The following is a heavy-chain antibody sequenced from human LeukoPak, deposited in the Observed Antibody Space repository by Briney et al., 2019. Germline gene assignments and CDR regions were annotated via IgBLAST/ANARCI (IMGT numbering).Heavy chain of an antibody. J-gene: IGHJ6*03. CDR1: GGSFSGYY. D-gene: IGHD2-2*01. CDR2: INHSGST. Sequence: PSETLSLTCAVYGGSFSGYYWSWIRQPPGKGLEWIGEINHSGSTNYNPSLKSRVTISVDTSKNQFSLKLSSVTAADTAVYYCARALFDIVVVPAAATYYYYYYMDVWGKGTTVTVSS. CDR3: ARALFDIVVVPAAATYYYYYYMDV. V-gene: IGHV4-34*01.